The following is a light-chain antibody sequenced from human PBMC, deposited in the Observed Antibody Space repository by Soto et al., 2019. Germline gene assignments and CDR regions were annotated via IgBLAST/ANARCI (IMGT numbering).Light chain of an antibody. J-gene: IGKJ1*01. CDR2: WAS. CDR1: QSVLYSSNNKNY. CDR3: QQYYRTPLP. Sequence: DIVMTQSPDSLAVSLGERATINCKSSQSVLYSSNNKNYLAWYQQKPGQPPKLLIYWASTRESGVPDRFSGSGSGTDFTLTISSLQAEDVAVYYCQQYYRTPLPFGQGTKVEIK. V-gene: IGKV4-1*01.